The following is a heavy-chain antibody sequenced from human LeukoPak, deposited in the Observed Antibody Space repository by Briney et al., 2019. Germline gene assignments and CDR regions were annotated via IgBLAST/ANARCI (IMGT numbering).Heavy chain of an antibody. D-gene: IGHD2-2*01. CDR1: GFIFSNYG. CDR3: AKKVADCSSTSCYGLLDY. Sequence: GGSLTLSCAASGFIFSNYGMHWVRQAPGKGLEWVAVIRYDGNLQYHADSVKGRFAVSKDNFKDTLYLHMNGLRPEDSGVYYCAKKVADCSSTSCYGLLDYWGQGTLVTVSS. V-gene: IGHV3-30*02. CDR2: IRYDGNLQ. J-gene: IGHJ4*02.